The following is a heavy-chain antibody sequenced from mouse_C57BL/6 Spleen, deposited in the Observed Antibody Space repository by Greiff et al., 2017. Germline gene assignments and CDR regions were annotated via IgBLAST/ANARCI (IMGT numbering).Heavy chain of an antibody. D-gene: IGHD1-1*01. CDR1: GYTFTDHT. Sequence: QVQLQQSDAELVKPGASVKISCKASGYTFTDHTIHWMKQRPEQGLEWIGYIYPRDGSTKYNEKFKGKATLTADTSSSTAYMQLNSLTSEDSAVYVCARCHDGSPSWFAYWGQGTLVTVSA. CDR3: ARCHDGSPSWFAY. CDR2: IYPRDGST. J-gene: IGHJ3*01. V-gene: IGHV1-78*01.